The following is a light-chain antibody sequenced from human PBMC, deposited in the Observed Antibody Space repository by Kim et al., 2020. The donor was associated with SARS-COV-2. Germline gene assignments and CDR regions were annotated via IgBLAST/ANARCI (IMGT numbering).Light chain of an antibody. V-gene: IGKV3-20*01. CDR2: GAS. CDR1: QSVSSSY. CDR3: QQYGSSPLT. Sequence: EIVLTQSPGTLSLSPGERATLSCRASQSVSSSYLAWYQQKPGQAPRLLIYGASSRATGIPDRFSGSGSGTDFTLTISRLELEDFAVYYCQQYGSSPLTFGQGTKVDIK. J-gene: IGKJ1*01.